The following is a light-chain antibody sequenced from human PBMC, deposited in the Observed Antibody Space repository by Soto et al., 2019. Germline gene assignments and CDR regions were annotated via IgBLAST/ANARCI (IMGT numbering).Light chain of an antibody. J-gene: IGLJ2*01. CDR3: TSFAGINNFLV. V-gene: IGLV2-8*01. CDR1: SSDVGGYNY. Sequence: QSALTQPPSASGSPGQSVTISCTGTSSDVGGYNYVSWYQQHPGKAPKLIIYEVTKRPSGVPDRFSGSKSGNTASLTVSGLQAEDEADYYCTSFAGINNFLVFGGGTKVTVL. CDR2: EVT.